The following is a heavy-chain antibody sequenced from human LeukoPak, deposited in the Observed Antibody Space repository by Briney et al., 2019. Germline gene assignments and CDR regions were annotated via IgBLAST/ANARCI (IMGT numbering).Heavy chain of an antibody. CDR3: ARGDMVREGYFDY. CDR1: GGSISSGGYY. Sequence: SETLSLTCTVSGGSISSGGYYWSWIRQHPGKGLEWIGYIYYSGSTYYNPSLKSRVTISVDTSKNQFSLKLSSVTAADTAVYYCARGDMVREGYFDYWGQGTLVTVSS. V-gene: IGHV4-31*03. CDR2: IYYSGST. D-gene: IGHD3-10*01. J-gene: IGHJ4*02.